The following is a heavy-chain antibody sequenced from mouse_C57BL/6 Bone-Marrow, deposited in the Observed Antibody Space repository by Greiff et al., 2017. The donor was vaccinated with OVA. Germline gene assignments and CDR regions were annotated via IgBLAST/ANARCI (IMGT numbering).Heavy chain of an antibody. J-gene: IGHJ1*03. Sequence: VQGVESGPGLVAPSQSLSITCTVSGFSLTSYAISWVRQPPGKGLEWLGVIWPGGGTNYNSALNARLSIRKDNSKSQVFLKMNSLQTDDTARYYCARHYYGSPWYFDVWGTGTTVTVSS. CDR1: GFSLTSYA. V-gene: IGHV2-9-1*01. CDR2: IWPGGGT. CDR3: ARHYYGSPWYFDV. D-gene: IGHD1-1*01.